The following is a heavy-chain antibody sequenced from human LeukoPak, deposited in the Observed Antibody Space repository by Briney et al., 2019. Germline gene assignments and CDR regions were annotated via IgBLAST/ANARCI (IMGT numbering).Heavy chain of an antibody. CDR2: VTGSGGST. CDR3: AKARGAARNWYFDL. J-gene: IGHJ2*01. CDR1: GFTFSSYE. D-gene: IGHD6-6*01. V-gene: IGHV3-23*01. Sequence: PGGSLRLSCAASGFTFSSYEMNWVRQAPGKGLEWVSAVTGSGGSTYYADSVRGRFTISRDNSKNTLYLQMSSLRAEDTAVYYCAKARGAARNWYFDLWGRGTLVTVSS.